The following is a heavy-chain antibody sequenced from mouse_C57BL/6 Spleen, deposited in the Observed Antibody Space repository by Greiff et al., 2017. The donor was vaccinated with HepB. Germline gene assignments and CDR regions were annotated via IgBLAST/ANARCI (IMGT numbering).Heavy chain of an antibody. CDR2: ISSGGSYT. Sequence: EVKLVESGGDLVKPGGSLKLSCAASGFTFSSYGMSWVRQTPDKRLEWVATISSGGSYTYYPDSVKGRFTISRDNAKNTLYLQMSSLKSEDTAMYYCARQGQLTGSFAYWGQGTLVTVSA. D-gene: IGHD3-3*01. V-gene: IGHV5-6*01. CDR3: ARQGQLTGSFAY. J-gene: IGHJ3*01. CDR1: GFTFSSYG.